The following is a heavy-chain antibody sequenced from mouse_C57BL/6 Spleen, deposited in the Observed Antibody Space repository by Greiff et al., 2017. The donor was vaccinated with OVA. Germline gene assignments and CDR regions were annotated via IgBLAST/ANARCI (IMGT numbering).Heavy chain of an antibody. CDR2: ISYSGST. CDR1: GYSITSGYD. D-gene: IGHD1-1*01. V-gene: IGHV3-1*01. Sequence: EVQLVESGPGMVKPSQSLSLTCTVTGYSITSGYDWHWIRHFPGNKLEWMGYISYSGSTNYNPSLKSRISITHDTSKNHFFLKLNSVTTEDTATYYGAREGSAYWYFDVWGTGTTVTVSS. J-gene: IGHJ1*03. CDR3: AREGSAYWYFDV.